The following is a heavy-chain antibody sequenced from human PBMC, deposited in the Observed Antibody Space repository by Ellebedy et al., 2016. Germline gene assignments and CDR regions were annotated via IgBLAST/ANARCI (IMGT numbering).Heavy chain of an antibody. CDR3: ARENSYGYDY. CDR2: IWYDGSNK. D-gene: IGHD5-18*01. J-gene: IGHJ4*02. Sequence: GESLKISCAASGFTFSSYGMHWVRQAPGKGLEWVAVIWYDGSNKYYADSVKGRFTISRDNSKNTLYLQMNSLRAEDTAVYYCARENSYGYDYWGQGTLVTVSS. CDR1: GFTFSSYG. V-gene: IGHV3-33*01.